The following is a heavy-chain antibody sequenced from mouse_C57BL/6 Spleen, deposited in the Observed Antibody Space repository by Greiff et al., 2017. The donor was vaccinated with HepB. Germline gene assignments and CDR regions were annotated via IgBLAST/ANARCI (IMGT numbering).Heavy chain of an antibody. CDR3: TREGRDYDVGYFDV. CDR1: GFTFSSYA. CDR2: ISSGGDYI. D-gene: IGHD2-4*01. J-gene: IGHJ1*03. Sequence: EVQRVESGEGLVKPGGSLKLSCAASGFTFSSYAMSWVRQTPETRLEWVAYISSGGDYIYYADTVKGRFTISRENARNTLYLQMRSLRSEDTAMYYCTREGRDYDVGYFDVWGTRTTVTVSS. V-gene: IGHV5-9-1*02.